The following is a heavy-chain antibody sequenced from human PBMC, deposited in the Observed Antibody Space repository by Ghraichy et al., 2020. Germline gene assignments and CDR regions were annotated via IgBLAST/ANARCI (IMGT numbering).Heavy chain of an antibody. V-gene: IGHV4-34*01. CDR1: GGSFSGYY. Sequence: SETLSLTCAVYGGSFSGYYWSWIRQPPGKGLEWIGEINHSGSTNYNPSLKSRVTISVDTSKNQFSLKLSSVTAADTAVYYCARPFAPSSYWGQGTLVTVSS. CDR3: ARPFAPSSY. CDR2: INHSGST. J-gene: IGHJ4*02. D-gene: IGHD6-13*01.